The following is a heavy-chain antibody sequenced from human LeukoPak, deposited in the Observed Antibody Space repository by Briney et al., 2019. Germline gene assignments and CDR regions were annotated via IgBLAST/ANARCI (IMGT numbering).Heavy chain of an antibody. CDR1: GYTFTSYG. J-gene: IGHJ4*02. CDR2: IIPILDKA. Sequence: GASVKVSCKASGYTFTSYGISWVRQAPGQGLEWMGRIIPILDKANYAQKFQGRVTITADKSTGTAYMDLNSLRSEDTAVYYCAGGPEMATFDYWGQGTLVTVSS. CDR3: AGGPEMATFDY. D-gene: IGHD5-24*01. V-gene: IGHV1-69*04.